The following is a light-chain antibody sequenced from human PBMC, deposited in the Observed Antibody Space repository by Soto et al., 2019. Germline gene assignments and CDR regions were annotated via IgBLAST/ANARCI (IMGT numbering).Light chain of an antibody. CDR1: QSISSW. J-gene: IGKJ1*01. CDR3: QQYNIDSKT. V-gene: IGKV1-5*03. CDR2: KAS. Sequence: DIQMTQSPSTLSASVGDRVTITCRASQSISSWLAWYQQKPGKAPKLLIYKASSLESGVPSRFSGSGSGTEFTLTISSLQPDDFATYYCQQYNIDSKTFGKGTKV.